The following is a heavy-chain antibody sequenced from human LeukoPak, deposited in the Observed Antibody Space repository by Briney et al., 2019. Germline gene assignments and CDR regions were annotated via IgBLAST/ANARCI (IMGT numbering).Heavy chain of an antibody. Sequence: GGSLRLSCAASGFPFSSHAMSWVRQAPGKGLEWVSSISGTGDTTHYADSVKGRFTISRDNFETTLYLQMNSLRAEDTAVYYCAKALRVMYFYDSSGYYYTPFDYWGQGTLVTVSS. CDR1: GFPFSSHA. CDR2: ISGTGDTT. CDR3: AKALRVMYFYDSSGYYYTPFDY. D-gene: IGHD3-22*01. J-gene: IGHJ4*02. V-gene: IGHV3-23*01.